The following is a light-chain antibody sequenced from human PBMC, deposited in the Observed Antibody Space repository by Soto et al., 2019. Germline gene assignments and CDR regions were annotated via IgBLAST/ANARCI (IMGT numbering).Light chain of an antibody. CDR3: GSWDSSLSAYV. CDR1: SSNIGGNS. CDR2: DDN. V-gene: IGLV1-51*01. Sequence: QSVLTQPPSVSASPGQKVSISCSGRSSNIGGNSVSWYQQLPGTAPKLLIYDDNKRPSGIPDRLSGSKSGTSATLGITGFQTGDEADYYCGSWDSSLSAYVFGTGTRSPS. J-gene: IGLJ1*01.